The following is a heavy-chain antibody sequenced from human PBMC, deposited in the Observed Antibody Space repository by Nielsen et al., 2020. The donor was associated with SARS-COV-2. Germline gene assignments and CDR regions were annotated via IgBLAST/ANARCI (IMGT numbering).Heavy chain of an antibody. CDR3: ARGGYYDSSGYLSYYGMDV. V-gene: IGHV3-30*03. J-gene: IGHJ6*02. D-gene: IGHD3-22*01. CDR1: GFTFSSYG. Sequence: GESLKISCAASGFTFSSYGMHWVRQAPGKGLEWVAVISYDGSNKYYADSVKGRFTISRDNSKNTLYLQMNSLRAEDTAVYYCARGGYYDSSGYLSYYGMDVWGQGTTVTVSS. CDR2: ISYDGSNK.